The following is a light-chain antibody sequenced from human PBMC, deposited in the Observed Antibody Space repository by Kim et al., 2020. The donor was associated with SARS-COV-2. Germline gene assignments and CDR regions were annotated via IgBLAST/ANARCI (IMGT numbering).Light chain of an antibody. Sequence: SVSPGERATLSCRASQSVRSNLAWYQQKPGQAPRLLIYGASTRATGIPARFSGSGSGTEFTLTISSLQSEDFAVYYCQQYNNWWTFGQGTKVEIK. CDR2: GAS. J-gene: IGKJ1*01. CDR3: QQYNNWWT. CDR1: QSVRSN. V-gene: IGKV3-15*01.